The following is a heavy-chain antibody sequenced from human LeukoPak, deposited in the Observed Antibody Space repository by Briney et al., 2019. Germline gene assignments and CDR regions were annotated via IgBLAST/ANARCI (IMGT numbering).Heavy chain of an antibody. CDR3: ARLDIVATITL. D-gene: IGHD5-12*01. CDR2: IYYSGST. V-gene: IGHV4-39*07. Sequence: SETLSLTCTVSGGSISSSSYYWGWIRQPPGKGLEWIGSIYYSGSTYYNPSLKSRVTISVDTSKNQFSLKLSSVTAADTAVYYCARLDIVATITLWGQGTLVTVSS. CDR1: GGSISSSSYY. J-gene: IGHJ4*02.